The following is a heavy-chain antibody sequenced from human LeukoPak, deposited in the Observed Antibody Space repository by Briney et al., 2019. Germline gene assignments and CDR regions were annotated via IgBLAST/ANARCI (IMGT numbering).Heavy chain of an antibody. Sequence: SQTLSLTCAISGNSVSSNSVTWNWIRQSPSRGLEWLGRTYYRSTWYNDYAVSVRGRITVNPDTSKNQFPLHLNSVTPEDTAVYYCARRLTQYDCFDPWGQGILVTVSS. V-gene: IGHV6-1*01. J-gene: IGHJ5*02. CDR1: GNSVSSNSVT. D-gene: IGHD2-2*01. CDR2: TYYRSTWYN. CDR3: ARRLTQYDCFDP.